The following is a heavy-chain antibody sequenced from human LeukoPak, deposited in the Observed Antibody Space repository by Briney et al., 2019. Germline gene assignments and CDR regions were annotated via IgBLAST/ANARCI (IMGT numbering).Heavy chain of an antibody. V-gene: IGHV4-30-4*08. CDR3: ASTRSGKISSPY. D-gene: IGHD3-10*01. CDR2: IYYSGST. Sequence: SQTLSLTCTVSGGSISSGDYYWSWIRQPPGKGLEWIGYIYYSGSTNYNPSLKSRVTISVDKSKNQFSLKLSSVTAADTAVYYCASTRSGKISSPYWGQGTLVTVSS. CDR1: GGSISSGDYY. J-gene: IGHJ4*02.